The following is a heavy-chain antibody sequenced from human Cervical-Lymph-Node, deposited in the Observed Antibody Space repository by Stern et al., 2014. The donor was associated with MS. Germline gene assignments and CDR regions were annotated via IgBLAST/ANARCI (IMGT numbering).Heavy chain of an antibody. V-gene: IGHV1-69*01. Sequence: QVQLMQSGAEVKKPGSSVKVSCKASGGTFSSYAISWVRQAPGQGLEGMGGILPIFGTANDAQKFQGRVTITSDESTSTAYMELSSLRSEDTAVYYCARGELKEGLVRGMDVWGQGTTVTVSS. CDR3: ARGELKEGLVRGMDV. CDR2: ILPIFGTA. D-gene: IGHD1-26*01. J-gene: IGHJ6*02. CDR1: GGTFSSYA.